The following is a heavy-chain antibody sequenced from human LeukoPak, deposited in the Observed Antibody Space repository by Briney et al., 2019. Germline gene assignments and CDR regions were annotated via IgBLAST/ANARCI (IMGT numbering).Heavy chain of an antibody. CDR2: IYPGDSDT. J-gene: IGHJ4*02. V-gene: IGHV5-51*01. Sequence: PGESLKISCKGSGYSFTSYWISWVRQMPGKGLEWMGIIYPGDSDTRYSPSFQGQVTISADKSISTVYLQWSSLKASDTAIYYCARLLQQLVPDDYWGQGTLVTVSS. CDR3: ARLLQQLVPDDY. CDR1: GYSFTSYW. D-gene: IGHD6-13*01.